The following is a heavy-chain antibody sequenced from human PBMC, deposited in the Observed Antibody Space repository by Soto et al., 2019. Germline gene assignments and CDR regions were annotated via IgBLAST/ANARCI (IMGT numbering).Heavy chain of an antibody. Sequence: PSETLSLTCTVSVGSISSYYWSWIRQPPGKGLEWIGYIYYSGSTNYNPSLKSRVTISVDTSKNQFSLKLSSVTAADTAVYYCARVRDGYNYDYWGQGTLVTVSS. CDR2: IYYSGST. D-gene: IGHD5-12*01. J-gene: IGHJ4*02. CDR3: ARVRDGYNYDY. V-gene: IGHV4-59*01. CDR1: VGSISSYY.